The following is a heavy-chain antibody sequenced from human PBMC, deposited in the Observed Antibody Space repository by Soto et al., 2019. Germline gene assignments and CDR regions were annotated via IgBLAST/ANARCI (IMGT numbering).Heavy chain of an antibody. CDR3: ARTLYSYGTDY. CDR2: ISGSGGST. J-gene: IGHJ4*02. CDR1: GFTFSSYA. Sequence: EVQLLESGGGLVPPGGSLRLSCAASGFTFSSYAMSWVRQAPGRGLEWVSAISGSGGSTYYADSVKGRFTIYRDNSKNTHDLQMDSLRAEDRAVYYCARTLYSYGTDYWGQGTLVTVSS. V-gene: IGHV3-23*01. D-gene: IGHD5-18*01.